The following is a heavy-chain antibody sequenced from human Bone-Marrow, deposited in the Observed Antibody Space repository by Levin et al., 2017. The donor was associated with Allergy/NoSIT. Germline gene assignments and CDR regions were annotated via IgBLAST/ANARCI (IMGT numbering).Heavy chain of an antibody. CDR1: GLSFSNYD. CDR3: ASWAMFYYDGSDFDYFYYGMDV. Sequence: SGGSLRLSCAASGLSFSNYDMNWVRQAPGKGLEWVSSISSGSSHIDYADSVKGRFTISRDNARNSLYLQMNSLRLEDTAVYFCASWAMFYYDGSDFDYFYYGMDVWGQGTTVTVSS. D-gene: IGHD3-16*01. CDR2: ISSGSSHI. V-gene: IGHV3-21*06. J-gene: IGHJ6*02.